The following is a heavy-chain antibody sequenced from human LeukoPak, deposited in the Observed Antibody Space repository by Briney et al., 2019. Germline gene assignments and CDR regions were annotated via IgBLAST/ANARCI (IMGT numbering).Heavy chain of an antibody. Sequence: SETLSLTCTVSGGSVSSGCYYWSWIRQPPGKGLEWIGYIYYSGSTNYNPSLKSRVTISVDTSKNQFSLKLSSVTAADTAVYYCARDANWFDPWGQGTLVTVSS. CDR1: GGSVSSGCYY. J-gene: IGHJ5*02. V-gene: IGHV4-61*01. CDR3: ARDANWFDP. CDR2: IYYSGST.